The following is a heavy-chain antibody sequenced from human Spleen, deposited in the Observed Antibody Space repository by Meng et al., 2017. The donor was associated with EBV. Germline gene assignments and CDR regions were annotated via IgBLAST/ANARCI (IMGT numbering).Heavy chain of an antibody. CDR2: MYYSGST. J-gene: IGHJ4*02. Sequence: RRQVSGPRLVEPSATLCRTCTVSGGSISSMSYYWGWFRQPPGKGLGWIGSMYYSGSTSLKSRLTISVDASKNQFSLELSSVTAADTAVYYCARHGIVTSGAAIDYWGQGTLVTVSS. V-gene: IGHV4-39*01. CDR1: GGSISSMSYY. D-gene: IGHD6-25*01. CDR3: ARHGIVTSGAAIDY.